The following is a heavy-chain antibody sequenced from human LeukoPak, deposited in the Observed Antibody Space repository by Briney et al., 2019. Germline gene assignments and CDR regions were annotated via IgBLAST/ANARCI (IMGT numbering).Heavy chain of an antibody. D-gene: IGHD3-10*01. V-gene: IGHV1-2*02. J-gene: IGHJ4*02. CDR2: INPNTGGT. Sequence: GASVKVSCKASGYTFTDCYRHWVRQAPGQGLEWMGWINPNTGGTNYAQKLQGRVTMTRDTSITTAYMKLSRLTSDDTAVYYCSSLGDFCDSGSYSHFDYWGQGSLVTVSS. CDR1: GYTFTDCY. CDR3: SSLGDFCDSGSYSHFDY.